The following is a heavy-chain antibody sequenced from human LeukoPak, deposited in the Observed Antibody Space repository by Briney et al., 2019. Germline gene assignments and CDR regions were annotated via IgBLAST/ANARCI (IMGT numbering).Heavy chain of an antibody. J-gene: IGHJ4*02. CDR1: GYSFTSYW. Sequence: GESLKISCKGSGYSFTSYWIGWVRQMPGKGLEWMGIIYPGDSDTTYSPSFQGQVTISADKSISTAYLQWSSLKASDTAMYYCARRSGYYDSSGYPYYFDSWGQGTLVTVSS. V-gene: IGHV5-51*01. CDR2: IYPGDSDT. D-gene: IGHD3-22*01. CDR3: ARRSGYYDSSGYPYYFDS.